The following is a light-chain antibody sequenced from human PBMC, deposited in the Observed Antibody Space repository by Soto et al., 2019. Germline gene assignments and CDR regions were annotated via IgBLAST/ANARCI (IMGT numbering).Light chain of an antibody. J-gene: IGKJ2*01. Sequence: DIVMTQSPLSLPVIPGEPASISCRSSQSLLQTNGYNYLDWYLQKSGQSPQLLVYLGSNRASGVXYXCSSSGSGPDFTLKISSADAEGVGVYYCLRALPTPYTFGQGTKLELQ. CDR3: LRALPTPYT. CDR1: QSLLQTNGYNY. CDR2: LGS. V-gene: IGKV2-28*01.